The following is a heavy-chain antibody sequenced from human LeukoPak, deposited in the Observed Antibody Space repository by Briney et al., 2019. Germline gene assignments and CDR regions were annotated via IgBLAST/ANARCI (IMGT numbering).Heavy chain of an antibody. D-gene: IGHD2-15*01. J-gene: IGHJ5*02. CDR3: ARDIVVVVAAITNWFDP. V-gene: IGHV3-30*03. CDR2: ISFDGTNK. CDR1: GFTFSIYG. Sequence: PGGSLRLSCAASGFTFSIYGMHWVRQAPGKGLEWVAAISFDGTNKFYADSVKGRFSISRDNSKNTLYLQMNSLRAEDTAVYYCARDIVVVVAAITNWFDPWGQGTLVTVSS.